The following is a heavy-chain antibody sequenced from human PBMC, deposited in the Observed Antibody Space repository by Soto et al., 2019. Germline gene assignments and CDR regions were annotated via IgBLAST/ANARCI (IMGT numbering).Heavy chain of an antibody. J-gene: IGHJ5*02. CDR1: GGSISSYY. D-gene: IGHD3-10*01. CDR3: ARVEYYYGPDWFDP. V-gene: IGHV4-59*01. Sequence: SETLSLTCTASGGSISSYYWSWIRQPPGKGLEWIGYIYYSGSTNYNPSLKGRVTISVDTSKNQFSLKLSSVTAADTAVYYCARVEYYYGPDWFDPWGQGTLVTVSS. CDR2: IYYSGST.